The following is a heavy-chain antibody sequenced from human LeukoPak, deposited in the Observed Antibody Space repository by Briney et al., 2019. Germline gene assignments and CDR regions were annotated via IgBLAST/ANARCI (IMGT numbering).Heavy chain of an antibody. J-gene: IGHJ4*02. V-gene: IGHV3-9*01. CDR2: ISWNSGSI. D-gene: IGHD5-18*01. CDR3: AKDISPYTRIQLWLAWAD. Sequence: QPGGSLRLSCAASGFTFDDYAMHWVRQAPGKGLEWVSGISWNSGSIGYADSVKGRFTISRDNAKNSLYLQMNSLRAEDTALYYCAKDISPYTRIQLWLAWADWGQGTLVTVSS. CDR1: GFTFDDYA.